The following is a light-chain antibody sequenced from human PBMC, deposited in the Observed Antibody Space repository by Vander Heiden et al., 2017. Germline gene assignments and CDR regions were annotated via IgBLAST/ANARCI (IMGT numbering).Light chain of an antibody. CDR1: QSISSY. J-gene: IGKJ5*01. V-gene: IGKV1-39*01. CDR2: AAS. CDR3: QQSYSTPIT. Sequence: DLQMTQPPSSLSASVGDRVTITCRASQSISSYLNWYQQKPGKAPKLLIYAASNVQSGVPSRFSGSGSGTDFTLTVISLQPEDFATYYCQQSYSTPITFGQGTRLEIK.